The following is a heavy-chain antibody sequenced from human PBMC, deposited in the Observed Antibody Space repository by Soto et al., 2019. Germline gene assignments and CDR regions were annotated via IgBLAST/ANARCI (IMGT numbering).Heavy chain of an antibody. V-gene: IGHV4-31*03. D-gene: IGHD2-21*02. CDR2: IYYSGST. CDR1: GGSISSGGYY. J-gene: IGHJ3*02. CDR3: ARDWVYCGGDCSGFDALDI. Sequence: QVQLQESGPGLVKPSQTLSLTCTVSGGSISSGGYYWSWIRQHPGKGLEWIGYIYYSGSTYYNPSLKSRVTISVDTSKNQCSLQLSSVTAADTAVYYCARDWVYCGGDCSGFDALDIWGQGTMVTVSS.